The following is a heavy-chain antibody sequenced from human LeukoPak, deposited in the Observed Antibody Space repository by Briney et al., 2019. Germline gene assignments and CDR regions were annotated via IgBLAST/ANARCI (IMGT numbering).Heavy chain of an antibody. CDR3: ARDSARCSSISCYWFDS. V-gene: IGHV1-2*02. Sequence: ASVKVSCKASGYTFIGFYIHWVRQAPGQGLEWMGWINPNGGGTKYAQNFQGRVTMTSDTSIDTAYMELSRLRSDDTAVYYCARDSARCSSISCYWFDSWGQGTLVTVSS. J-gene: IGHJ5*01. D-gene: IGHD2-2*01. CDR2: INPNGGGT. CDR1: GYTFIGFY.